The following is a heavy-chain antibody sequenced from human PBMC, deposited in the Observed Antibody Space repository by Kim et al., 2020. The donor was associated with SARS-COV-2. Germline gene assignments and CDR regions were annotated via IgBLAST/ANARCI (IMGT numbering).Heavy chain of an antibody. J-gene: IGHJ4*02. CDR2: IYPAESNT. Sequence: GESLKISCQGSGYSFASYWIAWVRQMPGKGLEWMGIIYPAESNTRISPSFRGRVTFSVDKSISTAYLQWSSLKASDSAMYYCARQGHDGWFVTSWGQGTLVTVSS. D-gene: IGHD6-19*01. V-gene: IGHV5-51*01. CDR1: GYSFASYW. CDR3: ARQGHDGWFVTS.